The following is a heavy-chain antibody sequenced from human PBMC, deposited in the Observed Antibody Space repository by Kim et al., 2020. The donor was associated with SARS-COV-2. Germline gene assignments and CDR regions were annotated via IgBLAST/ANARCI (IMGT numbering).Heavy chain of an antibody. Sequence: GESLKISCKGSGYSFTSYWISWVRQMPGKGLEWMGRIDPSDSYTNYSPSFQGHVTISADKSISTAYLQWSSLKASDTAMYYCARRQDCSGGSCYFHYGMDVWGQGTTVTVSS. CDR3: ARRQDCSGGSCYFHYGMDV. J-gene: IGHJ6*02. CDR1: GYSFTSYW. V-gene: IGHV5-10-1*01. D-gene: IGHD2-15*01. CDR2: IDPSDSYT.